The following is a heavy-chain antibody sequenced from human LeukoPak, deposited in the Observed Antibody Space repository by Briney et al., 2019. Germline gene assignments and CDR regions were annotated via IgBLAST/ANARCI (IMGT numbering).Heavy chain of an antibody. CDR1: GYSISSGYD. Sequence: PSETLSLTCTVSGYSISSGYDWGWIRPPPGKGLEWIGSIYYSGSTYYNPSLKSRVTISVDTSKNQFSLKLSSVTAADTAVYYCADVLAGTVIYWGQGTLVTVSS. J-gene: IGHJ4*02. CDR3: ADVLAGTVIY. V-gene: IGHV4-38-2*02. D-gene: IGHD6-19*01. CDR2: IYYSGST.